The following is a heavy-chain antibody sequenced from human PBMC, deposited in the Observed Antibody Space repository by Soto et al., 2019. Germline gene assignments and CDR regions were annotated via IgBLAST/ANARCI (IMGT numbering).Heavy chain of an antibody. D-gene: IGHD3-3*01. CDR1: GFTFSSFA. J-gene: IGHJ6*02. V-gene: IGHV3-23*01. CDR2: ISGSGGST. Sequence: GGSLRLSCAASGFTFSSFAMSWVRQAPGKGLEWVSAISGSGGSTYYADSVKGRFTISRDNSKNTLYLQMNSLRAEDTAVYYCAKGLVTIFGVVITTLDYYYYGMDVWGQGTTVTVSS. CDR3: AKGLVTIFGVVITTLDYYYYGMDV.